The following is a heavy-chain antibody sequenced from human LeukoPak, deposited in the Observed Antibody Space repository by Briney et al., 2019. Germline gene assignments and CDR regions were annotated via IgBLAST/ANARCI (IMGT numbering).Heavy chain of an antibody. J-gene: IGHJ4*02. Sequence: GGSLRLSCAAPGFTFSGSGMSWVRQAPGKGLEWISSSGDSDGSTYYADSLKGRFTISRDNSKNTLYLQMNNLRAEDTAVYYCAKGGCRGTCNPLAYWGQGALVTVSP. CDR3: AKGGCRGTCNPLAY. V-gene: IGHV3-23*01. CDR2: SGDSDGST. CDR1: GFTFSGSG. D-gene: IGHD2-15*01.